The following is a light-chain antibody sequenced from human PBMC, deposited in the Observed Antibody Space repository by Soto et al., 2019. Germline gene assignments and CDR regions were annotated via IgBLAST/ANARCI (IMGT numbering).Light chain of an antibody. CDR1: QSVGSN. CDR3: QQYTNWPYP. V-gene: IGKV3-15*01. CDR2: GAS. J-gene: IGKJ2*01. Sequence: EIVMTQSPATLSVSPGERASLSCRASQSVGSNLAWYQQTAGQAPRLLIYGASTRATGIPARFSGSGSGTEFTLPIGSLRSEDFAVYSCQQYTNWPYPFGQGTKLEIK.